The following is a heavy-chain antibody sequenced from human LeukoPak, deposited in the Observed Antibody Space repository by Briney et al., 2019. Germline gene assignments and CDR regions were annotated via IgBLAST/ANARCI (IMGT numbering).Heavy chain of an antibody. V-gene: IGHV1-69-2*01. CDR3: ATVEYYDSSGYS. CDR2: VDPEDGET. Sequence: ASVKVSCKASGYTFTDYYMHWVQQAPGKGLEWMGRVDPEDGETIYAEKFQGRVTITADTSTDVAYMELSSLRSEDTAVYYCATVEYYDSSGYSWGQGTLVTVSS. CDR1: GYTFTDYY. D-gene: IGHD3-22*01. J-gene: IGHJ4*02.